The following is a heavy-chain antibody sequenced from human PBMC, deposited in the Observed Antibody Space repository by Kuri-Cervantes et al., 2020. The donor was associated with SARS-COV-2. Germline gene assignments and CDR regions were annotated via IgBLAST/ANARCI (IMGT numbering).Heavy chain of an antibody. CDR3: AKAGPNFLDY. V-gene: IGHV3-21*04. CDR2: ISSSSSYI. CDR1: GFTFSSYE. J-gene: IGHJ4*02. Sequence: GESLKISCVASGFTFSSYEMNWVRQAPGKGLEWVSSISSSSSYIYYADSVKGRFTISRDNARNSLYLQMNSLRAEDTAVYYCAKAGPNFLDYWGQGTLVTVSS.